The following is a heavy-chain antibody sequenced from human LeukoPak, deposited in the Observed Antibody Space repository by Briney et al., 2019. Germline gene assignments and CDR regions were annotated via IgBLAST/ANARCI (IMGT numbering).Heavy chain of an antibody. V-gene: IGHV4-34*01. CDR3: ARAGDLVVVAMGAFDI. D-gene: IGHD2-15*01. J-gene: IGHJ3*02. CDR2: INHSGST. Sequence: SETLSLTCAVYGGSFSGYYWSWIRQPPGKGLEWIGEINHSGSTNYNPSLKSRVTISVDRSKNQFSLQLSSVTAADTAVYYCARAGDLVVVAMGAFDIWGQGTMVTVSS. CDR1: GGSFSGYY.